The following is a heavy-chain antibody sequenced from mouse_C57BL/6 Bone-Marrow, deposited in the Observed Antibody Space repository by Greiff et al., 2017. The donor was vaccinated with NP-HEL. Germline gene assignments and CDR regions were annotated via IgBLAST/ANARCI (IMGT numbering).Heavy chain of an antibody. CDR3: ARPLSTGSLDY. V-gene: IGHV7-3*01. CDR2: IRNKANGYTT. CDR1: GFTFTDYY. Sequence: EVKLVESGGGLVQPGGSLSLSCAASGFTFTDYYMSWVRQPPGKALEWLGFIRNKANGYTTEYSASVKGRFTIARDNSQSILYLQMNALRAEDSATYYCARPLSTGSLDYWGQGTTLTVSS. J-gene: IGHJ2*01. D-gene: IGHD4-1*02.